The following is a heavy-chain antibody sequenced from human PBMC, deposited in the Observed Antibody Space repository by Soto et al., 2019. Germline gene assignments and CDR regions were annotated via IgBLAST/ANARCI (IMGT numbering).Heavy chain of an antibody. J-gene: IGHJ4*02. V-gene: IGHV4-34*01. CDR1: GGSFSGYY. Sequence: SETLSLTCAVYGGSFSGYYWSWIRQPPGKGLEWIGEINHSGSTNYNPSLKSRVTISVDTSKNQFSLKLSSVTAADTAVYYCARERRGGGYYGSGSYAYVDYWGQGTLVTVSS. D-gene: IGHD3-10*01. CDR2: INHSGST. CDR3: ARERRGGGYYGSGSYAYVDY.